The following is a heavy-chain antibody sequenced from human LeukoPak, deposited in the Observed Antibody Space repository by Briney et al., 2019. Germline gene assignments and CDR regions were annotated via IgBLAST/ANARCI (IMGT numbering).Heavy chain of an antibody. V-gene: IGHV1-69*06. D-gene: IGHD3-16*01. CDR2: FIPSFGTA. CDR3: WRGLSPVADRATVGGY. J-gene: IGHJ4*02. CDR1: RGTFTTMP. Sequence: SVTVSSMASRGTFTTMPTTWVRQAPGQGLEWMGTFIPSFGTANYAQTFQGRLTFTADKSTTTAYMDLSSLRSADTAVYFYWRGLSPVADRATVGGYWGQGTLVTVSS.